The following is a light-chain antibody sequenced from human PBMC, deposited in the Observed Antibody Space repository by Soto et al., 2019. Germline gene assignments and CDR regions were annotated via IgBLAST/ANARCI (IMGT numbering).Light chain of an antibody. V-gene: IGLV2-14*01. CDR1: SSDVGGYNY. CDR3: SSYAGNNIYV. CDR2: EVS. Sequence: QSVLTQPASVSGSPGQSITISCTGTSSDVGGYNYVSWYQQHPGKAPKLMIYEVSNRPSGVSNRFSGSKSGNTASLTVSGLQAEDEADYYCSSYAGNNIYVFGAGTKLTVL. J-gene: IGLJ1*01.